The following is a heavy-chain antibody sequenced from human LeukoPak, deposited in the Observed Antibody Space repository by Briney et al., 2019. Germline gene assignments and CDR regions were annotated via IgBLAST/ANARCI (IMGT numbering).Heavy chain of an antibody. CDR3: ARSSGHSYGDFDY. CDR2: THHSGAT. V-gene: IGHV4-59*01. CDR1: SVSITSNH. Sequence: SETLSPTCSVLSVSITSNHWSWIRQPPGKGLEWLGYTHHSGATSYNPSLKSRCTMSLDTTNNQFSLRLSSVTAADTAVYYCARSSGHSYGDFDYWGQGNLVTVSS. J-gene: IGHJ4*02. D-gene: IGHD5-18*01.